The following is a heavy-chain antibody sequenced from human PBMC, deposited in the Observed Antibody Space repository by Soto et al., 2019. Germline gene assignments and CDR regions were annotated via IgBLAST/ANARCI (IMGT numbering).Heavy chain of an antibody. CDR2: IKQDGSEK. CDR1: GFTFSNAW. Sequence: PGGSLRLSCAASGFTFSNAWMSWVRQAPGKGLEWVANIKQDGSEKYYVDSVKGRFTISRDNAKDSLYLQMNSLRAEDTAVYYCASWDGYIKYFFGWGQGTLVTVSS. V-gene: IGHV3-7*01. J-gene: IGHJ4*02. CDR3: ASWDGYIKYFFG. D-gene: IGHD4-4*01.